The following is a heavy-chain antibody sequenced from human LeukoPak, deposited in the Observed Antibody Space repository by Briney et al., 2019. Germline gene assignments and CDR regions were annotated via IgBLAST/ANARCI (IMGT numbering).Heavy chain of an antibody. J-gene: IGHJ4*02. Sequence: TGGSLRLSCAASGFTFSNYVMSWVRQAPGKGLEWVSAISGSGGSTSYADSVRGRFTISRDNSKNALYLQMNSLRAEDTAVYYCAKDLPVVSYSSGPDYWGQGTLVTVSS. CDR3: AKDLPVVSYSSGPDY. D-gene: IGHD6-19*01. V-gene: IGHV3-23*01. CDR2: ISGSGGST. CDR1: GFTFSNYV.